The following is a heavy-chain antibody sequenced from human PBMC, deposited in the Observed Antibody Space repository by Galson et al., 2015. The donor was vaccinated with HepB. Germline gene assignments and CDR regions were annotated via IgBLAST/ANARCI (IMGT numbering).Heavy chain of an antibody. D-gene: IGHD3-10*01. Sequence: PALVKPTQTLTLTCTFSGFSLRTNGMCVSWIRQPPGKALEWLARIDWDDDEYYSTSLKTRLTISKDTSKNQVVLTMTNVDPVDTATYYCARADRNQGSGSGRNWLDPWGQGTLVIVSS. V-gene: IGHV2-70*11. CDR2: IDWDDDE. CDR3: ARADRNQGSGSGRNWLDP. J-gene: IGHJ5*02. CDR1: GFSLRTNGMC.